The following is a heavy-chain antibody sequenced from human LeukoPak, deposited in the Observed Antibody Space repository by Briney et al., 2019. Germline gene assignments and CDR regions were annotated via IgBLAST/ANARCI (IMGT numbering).Heavy chain of an antibody. CDR2: ISSSSSYI. CDR3: VRGGGYTYAPHDY. J-gene: IGHJ4*02. V-gene: IGHV3-21*01. CDR1: GFTFRTYG. D-gene: IGHD5-18*01. Sequence: KPGGSLRLSCAASGFTFRTYGMSWVRQAPGKGLEWVSSISSSSSYIYYADSVKGRFTISRDNAKNTVYLQMNSLRAEDTAVYYCVRGGGYTYAPHDYWGQGTLVTVSS.